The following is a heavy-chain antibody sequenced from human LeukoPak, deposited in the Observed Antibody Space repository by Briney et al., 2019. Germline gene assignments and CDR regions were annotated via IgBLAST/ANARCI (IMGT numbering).Heavy chain of an antibody. CDR2: ISGSSDTT. J-gene: IGHJ4*02. CDR3: AKSGTFFLYYFDY. CDR1: GFTFSNYA. Sequence: PGRSLRLSCTASGFTFSNYAVSWVRQAPGKGLEWVSGISGSSDTTYYADAVKGRFTISRDNSKNTLYLHMSSLRAEDTAVYYCAKSGTFFLYYFDYWGQGTLVTVSS. V-gene: IGHV3-23*01. D-gene: IGHD1-26*01.